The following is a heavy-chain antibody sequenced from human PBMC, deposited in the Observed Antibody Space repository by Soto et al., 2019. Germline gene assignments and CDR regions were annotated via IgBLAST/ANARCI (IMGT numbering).Heavy chain of an antibody. CDR2: ISSSSSYI. Sequence: GGSLRLSCAASGFTFSSYSMNWVRQAPGKGLEWVSSISSSSSYIYYADSVKGRFTISRDNAKNSLYLQMNSLRAEDTAVYYCARIRFGVVIRPAFDYWGQGTLVTVSS. CDR3: ARIRFGVVIRPAFDY. V-gene: IGHV3-21*01. CDR1: GFTFSSYS. J-gene: IGHJ4*02. D-gene: IGHD3-3*01.